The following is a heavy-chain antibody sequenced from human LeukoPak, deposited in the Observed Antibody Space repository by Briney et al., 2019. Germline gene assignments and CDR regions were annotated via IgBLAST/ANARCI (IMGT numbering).Heavy chain of an antibody. D-gene: IGHD6-19*01. Sequence: PSETLSLTCTVSGGSISSYYWSWIRQPPGKGLEWIGYIYYSGITNYNPPLKSRVTISVDTSKNQFSLKLSSVTAADTAVYYCARSSSGWGRYYYYYGMDVWGQGTTVTVSS. CDR3: ARSSSGWGRYYYYYGMDV. CDR1: GGSISSYY. CDR2: IYYSGIT. V-gene: IGHV4-59*01. J-gene: IGHJ6*02.